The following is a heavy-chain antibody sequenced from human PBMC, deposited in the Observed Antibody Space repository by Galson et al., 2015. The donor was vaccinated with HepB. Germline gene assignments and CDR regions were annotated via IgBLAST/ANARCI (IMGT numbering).Heavy chain of an antibody. D-gene: IGHD4-17*01. Sequence: SLRLSCAASGFTFSSYSMNWVRQAPGKGLEWVSAISGSGGSTYYADSVKGRFTISRDNSKNTLYLQMNSLRAEDTAVYYCAKARYGDPPWDGMDVWGQGTTVTVSS. J-gene: IGHJ6*02. CDR3: AKARYGDPPWDGMDV. V-gene: IGHV3-23*01. CDR1: GFTFSSYS. CDR2: ISGSGGST.